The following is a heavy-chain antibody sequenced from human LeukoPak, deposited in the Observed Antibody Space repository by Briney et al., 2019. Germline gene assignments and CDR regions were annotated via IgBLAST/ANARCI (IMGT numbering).Heavy chain of an antibody. D-gene: IGHD2-21*01. J-gene: IGHJ6*02. CDR3: ARVIHMYYYYYYGMDV. CDR1: GGFNTHYY. CDR2: INHSGST. V-gene: IGHV4-34*01. Sequence: SETLSLTCSVSGGFNTHYYWTWMRQPPGKGLEWIGEINHSGSTNYNPSLKSRVTISVDTSKNQFSLKLSSVTAADTAVYYCARVIHMYYYYYYGMDVWGQGTTVTVSS.